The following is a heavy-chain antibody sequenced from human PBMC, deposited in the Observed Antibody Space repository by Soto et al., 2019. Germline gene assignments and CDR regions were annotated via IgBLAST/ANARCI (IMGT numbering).Heavy chain of an antibody. V-gene: IGHV4-59*01. CDR3: ARDRYGSTLDY. CDR2: IHYSGGT. CDR1: GGSISNYY. D-gene: IGHD3-10*01. Sequence: ETLSLSCRISGGSISNYYWSWIRQSPGNRLEWIGYIHYSGGTNSNPSLKSRVAMSVDTSKNQFSLKLSSVTAEDTAVYYCARDRYGSTLDYWGQGKLVTVSS. J-gene: IGHJ4*02.